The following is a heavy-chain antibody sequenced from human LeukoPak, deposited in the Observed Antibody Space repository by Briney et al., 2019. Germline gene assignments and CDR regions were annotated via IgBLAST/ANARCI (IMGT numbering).Heavy chain of an antibody. J-gene: IGHJ4*02. D-gene: IGHD6-19*01. CDR3: ARSLAVAGSEYFDY. CDR1: GGSISSSSYY. CDR2: IYYSGST. Sequence: SETLSLTCTVSGGSISSSSYYWGWIRQPPGKGLEWIGSIYYSGSTYYNPSLKSRVTISVDTSNTQFSLKLSSVTAADTAVYYGARSLAVAGSEYFDYWGQGTLVTVSS. V-gene: IGHV4-39*01.